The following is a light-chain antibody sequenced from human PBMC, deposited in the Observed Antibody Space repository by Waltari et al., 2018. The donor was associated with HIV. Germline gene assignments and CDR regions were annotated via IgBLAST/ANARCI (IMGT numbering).Light chain of an antibody. CDR2: EDT. CDR3: QSADSTGSFV. CDR1: TLPIQN. V-gene: IGLV3-25*03. Sequence: SYELTQPPSVSVSPGQTARITCSGDTLPIQNSYWYQQRPGQAPGLVIFEDTERPSGIPERFSGSSSGTTVTLIISEVQEEDEADYFCQSADSTGSFVFGTGTKVTVL. J-gene: IGLJ1*01.